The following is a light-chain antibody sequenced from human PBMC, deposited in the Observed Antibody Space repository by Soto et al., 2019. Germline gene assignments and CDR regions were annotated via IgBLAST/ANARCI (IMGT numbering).Light chain of an antibody. V-gene: IGKV1-6*01. CDR2: AAS. Sequence: AIQMTQSPSSLSASVVDRVTITFRASQGIRNDLGWYQQKPGKAPKLLIFAASSLESGVPSRFSGSGSGTDFTLTISSLQPEDFATYYCLQDYNYPYTFGQGTKVDIK. CDR3: LQDYNYPYT. J-gene: IGKJ2*01. CDR1: QGIRND.